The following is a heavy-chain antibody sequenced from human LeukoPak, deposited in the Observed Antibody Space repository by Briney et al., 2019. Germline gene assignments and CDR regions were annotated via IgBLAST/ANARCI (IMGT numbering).Heavy chain of an antibody. CDR2: IIPVFGTA. CDR3: ATSLPYGYYDSGGSNWFDP. CDR1: GGTFNSYA. Sequence: ASVKVSCKASGGTFNSYAISWVRQAPGQGLEWMGGIIPVFGTAIYAQKFQGRVTITADESTSTAYMELSTLRSEDTAVYYCATSLPYGYYDSGGSNWFDPWGQGTLVTVSS. J-gene: IGHJ5*02. V-gene: IGHV1-69*13. D-gene: IGHD3-22*01.